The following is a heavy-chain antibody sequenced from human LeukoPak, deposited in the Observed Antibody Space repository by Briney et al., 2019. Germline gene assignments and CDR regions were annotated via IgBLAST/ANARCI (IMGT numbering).Heavy chain of an antibody. CDR2: INPSGGST. J-gene: IGHJ5*02. Sequence: ASAKVSCKASGYTFTSYYMHWVRQAPGQGLEWMGIINPSGGSTSYAQKFQGRVTMTRDTSTSTVYMELSSLRSEDTAVYYCAREPVRTFGVVIWGPPSWFDPWGQGTLVTVSS. CDR1: GYTFTSYY. D-gene: IGHD3-3*01. CDR3: AREPVRTFGVVIWGPPSWFDP. V-gene: IGHV1-46*01.